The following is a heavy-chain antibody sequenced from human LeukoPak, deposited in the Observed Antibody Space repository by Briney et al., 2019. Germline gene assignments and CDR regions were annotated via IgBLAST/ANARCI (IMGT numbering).Heavy chain of an antibody. Sequence: GGSLRLSCAASGFTFSSYWMSWVRQAPGKGLEWVANIKQDGSEKYYVDSVKGRFTISRDNAKNSLYLQMNSLRAEDTAVYYCARVEATMVRGVIITYYYYYYYMDVWGKGTTVTISS. CDR2: IKQDGSEK. CDR3: ARVEATMVRGVIITYYYYYYYMDV. D-gene: IGHD3-10*01. CDR1: GFTFSSYW. V-gene: IGHV3-7*01. J-gene: IGHJ6*03.